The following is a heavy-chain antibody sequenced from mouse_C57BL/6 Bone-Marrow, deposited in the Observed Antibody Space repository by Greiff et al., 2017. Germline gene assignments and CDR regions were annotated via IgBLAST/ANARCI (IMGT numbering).Heavy chain of an antibody. Sequence: EVQGVESGGGLVQSGRSLRLSCATSGFTFSDFYMEWVRQAPGKGLEWIAASRNKANDYTTEYSASVKDRFIVSRDNPQSSLYLQKNALGAEDTAIYYCSRDSVYYSSFDYWGQGTTLTVSS. D-gene: IGHD1-1*01. CDR2: SRNKANDYTT. CDR3: SRDSVYYSSFDY. V-gene: IGHV7-1*01. CDR1: GFTFSDFY. J-gene: IGHJ2*01.